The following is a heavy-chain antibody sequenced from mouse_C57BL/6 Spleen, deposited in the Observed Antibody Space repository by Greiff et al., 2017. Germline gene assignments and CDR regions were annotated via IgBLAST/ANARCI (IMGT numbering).Heavy chain of an antibody. V-gene: IGHV1-85*01. CDR1: GYTFTSYD. CDR2: IYPRDGST. Sequence: VKLVESGPELVKPGASVKLSCKASGYTFTSYDINWVKQRPGQGLEWIGWIYPRDGSTKYNEKFKGKATLTVDTSSSTAYMELHSLTSEDSAVYFCARYDYDAGFAYWGQGTLVTVSA. J-gene: IGHJ3*01. CDR3: ARYDYDAGFAY. D-gene: IGHD2-4*01.